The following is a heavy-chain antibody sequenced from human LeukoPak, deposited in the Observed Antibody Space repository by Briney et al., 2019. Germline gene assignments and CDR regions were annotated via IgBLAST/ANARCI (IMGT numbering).Heavy chain of an antibody. V-gene: IGHV3-21*01. CDR3: ASGTYYYDSSGYYQFYFDY. Sequence: GGSLRLSCAASGFTFSSYIMNWVRQAPGKGLEWVSSISSSSSYIYYADSVKGRFTISRDNAKNSLYLQMNSLRAEDTAVYYCASGTYYYDSSGYYQFYFDYWGQGTLVTVSS. J-gene: IGHJ4*02. CDR1: GFTFSSYI. D-gene: IGHD3-22*01. CDR2: ISSSSSYI.